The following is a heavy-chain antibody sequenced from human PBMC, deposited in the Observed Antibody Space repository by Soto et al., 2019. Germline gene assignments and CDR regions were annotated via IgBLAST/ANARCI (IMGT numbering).Heavy chain of an antibody. D-gene: IGHD6-19*01. J-gene: IGHJ4*02. V-gene: IGHV4-39*01. CDR3: FRLAVADERGQLPIHY. Sequence: SETLSLTCTVSAGSISSSNYYWGWIRQPPGKGLEWIGSIYYSGSTYYNTSLKSRVTISVDTSKNQFSMKLSSVTAADTAVFYFFRLAVADERGQLPIHYLGQGILGTLSS. CDR2: IYYSGST. CDR1: AGSISSSNYY.